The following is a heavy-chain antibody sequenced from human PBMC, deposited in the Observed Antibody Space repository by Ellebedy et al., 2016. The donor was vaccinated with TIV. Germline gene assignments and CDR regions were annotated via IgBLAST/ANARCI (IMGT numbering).Heavy chain of an antibody. Sequence: PGGSLRLSYAASGFSFRSYWMSWVRQAPGKGLEWVANIYQDGSDQYYMDSVKGRFTISRDNANKSLFLQMNNLRVEDTAVYYCARRGSYGDYAVQINSWFDTWGRGTLVTVSS. CDR3: ARRGSYGDYAVQINSWFDT. CDR1: GFSFRSYW. CDR2: IYQDGSDQ. D-gene: IGHD4-17*01. J-gene: IGHJ5*02. V-gene: IGHV3-7*01.